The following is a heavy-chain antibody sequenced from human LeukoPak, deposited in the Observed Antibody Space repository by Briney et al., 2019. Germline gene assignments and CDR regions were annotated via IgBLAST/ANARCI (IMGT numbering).Heavy chain of an antibody. CDR1: RYTFTSYD. J-gene: IGHJ4*02. CDR3: AREGPAKRGYSYGPFDDY. CDR2: MNPNSGNT. V-gene: IGHV1-8*01. Sequence: GASVKVSCNASRYTFTSYDINWVRQATGQGLEWMGWMNPNSGNTGYAQKFQGRVTMTRNTSISTAYMELSSLRSEDTAVYYCAREGPAKRGYSYGPFDDYWGQGTLVTVSS. D-gene: IGHD5-18*01.